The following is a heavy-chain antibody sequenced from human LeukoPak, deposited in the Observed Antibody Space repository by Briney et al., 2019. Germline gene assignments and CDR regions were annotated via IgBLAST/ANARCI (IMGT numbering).Heavy chain of an antibody. V-gene: IGHV3-21*01. J-gene: IGHJ4*02. CDR3: ARDWGEYCSSTSCFIPLADYYFDY. Sequence: PGGSLRLSCAASGFTFSSYSMNWVRQAPGKGLEWVSSISSSSSYIYYADSVKGRFTISRDNAKNSLYLQMNSLRAEDTAVYYCARDWGEYCSSTSCFIPLADYYFDYWGQGTLVTVSS. CDR1: GFTFSSYS. D-gene: IGHD2-2*01. CDR2: ISSSSSYI.